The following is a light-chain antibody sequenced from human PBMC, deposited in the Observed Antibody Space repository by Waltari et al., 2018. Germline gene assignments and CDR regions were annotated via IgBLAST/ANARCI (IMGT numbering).Light chain of an antibody. CDR2: DVS. V-gene: IGLV2-14*03. Sequence: QSALTQPASVSGSPGPSLTISCPGTSRDIDGYNSLSWYQQHPGKAPKLLIYDVSHRPSGVSNRFSGSKSDNTASLTISGLQAEDEADYYCSSYTRRTTYVFGTGTKVTVL. J-gene: IGLJ1*01. CDR3: SSYTRRTTYV. CDR1: SRDIDGYNS.